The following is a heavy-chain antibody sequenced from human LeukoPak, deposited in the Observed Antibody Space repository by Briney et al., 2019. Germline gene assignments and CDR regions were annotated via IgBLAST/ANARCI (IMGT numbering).Heavy chain of an antibody. CDR3: ARPQTYHYDSSRSPFDY. Sequence: GGSLRLSCAASGFTFSSYAMSWVRQAPGKGLEWVSAISGSGGSTYYADSVKGRFTISRDNSKNTLYLQMNSLRAEDTAVYYCARPQTYHYDSSRSPFDYWGQGTLVTVSS. CDR2: ISGSGGST. D-gene: IGHD3-22*01. V-gene: IGHV3-23*01. J-gene: IGHJ4*02. CDR1: GFTFSSYA.